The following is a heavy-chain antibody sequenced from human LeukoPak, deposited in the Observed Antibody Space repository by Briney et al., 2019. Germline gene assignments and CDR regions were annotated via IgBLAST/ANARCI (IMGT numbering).Heavy chain of an antibody. D-gene: IGHD6-13*01. V-gene: IGHV4-59*01. CDR2: IYYSGST. J-gene: IGHJ4*02. CDR1: GGSISSYY. Sequence: SETLSLTCTVSGGSISSYYWSWIRQPPGKGLEWIGYIYYSGSTNYNPSLKSRVTISVDTSKNQFSLKLSSVTAADTAVYYCAREGIAAAGTLFDYWGQGTLVTVSP. CDR3: AREGIAAAGTLFDY.